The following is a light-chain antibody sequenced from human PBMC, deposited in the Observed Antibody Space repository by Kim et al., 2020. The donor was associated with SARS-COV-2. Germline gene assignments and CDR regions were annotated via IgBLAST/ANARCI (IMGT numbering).Light chain of an antibody. CDR1: SSDVGGYNS. V-gene: IGLV2-11*01. J-gene: IGLJ1*01. Sequence: QSALTQPRSVSGSPGQSVTISCTGTSSDVGGYNSVSWYQQRPGKAPKLMIYDVSKRPSGVPDRFSASKSGNTASLTISGLQGEDEADYYCCSYAGNYYHYVFGTGTKVTVL. CDR2: DVS. CDR3: CSYAGNYYHYV.